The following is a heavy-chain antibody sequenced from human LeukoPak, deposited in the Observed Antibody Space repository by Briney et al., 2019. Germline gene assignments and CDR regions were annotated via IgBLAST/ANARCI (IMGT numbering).Heavy chain of an antibody. CDR3: APTGGGGSSSGFDY. D-gene: IGHD6-6*01. V-gene: IGHV3-21*01. CDR2: ISSSSSYI. Sequence: GGSLRLSCAASGFTFSSYSMNWVRQAPGKGLEWVSSISSSSSYIYYADSVKGRFTISRDNSKNTLYLQMNSLRAEDTAVYYCAPTGGGGSSSGFDYWGQGTLVTVSS. CDR1: GFTFSSYS. J-gene: IGHJ4*02.